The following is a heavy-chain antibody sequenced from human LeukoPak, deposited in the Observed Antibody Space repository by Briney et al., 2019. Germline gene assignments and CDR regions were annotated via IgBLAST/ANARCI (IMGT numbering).Heavy chain of an antibody. V-gene: IGHV1-18*01. D-gene: IGHD2-21*02. Sequence: GASVKVSCKASGYTFTSYGISWVRQAPGQGLEWMGWISAYNGNTKYAQRLQGRVTMTTDTSTTTAYVELRSLRSDDTAVYYCARGGAYCGGDCYSQNWYFDLWGRGTLVTVSS. CDR3: ARGGAYCGGDCYSQNWYFDL. CDR1: GYTFTSYG. J-gene: IGHJ2*01. CDR2: ISAYNGNT.